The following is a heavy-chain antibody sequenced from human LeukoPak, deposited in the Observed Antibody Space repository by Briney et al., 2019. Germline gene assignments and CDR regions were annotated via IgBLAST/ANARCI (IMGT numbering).Heavy chain of an antibody. CDR2: IKQDGSEK. CDR1: GFTFSNYW. CDR3: ARLRFLEWLPDY. V-gene: IGHV3-7*03. Sequence: QPGGSLRLSGAASGFTFSNYWMSWVRQAPGKGLEWVANIKQDGSEKYYVDSVKGRFTISRDNAKNSLYLQMNSLRAEDTAVYYCARLRFLEWLPDYWGQGTLVTVSS. J-gene: IGHJ4*02. D-gene: IGHD3-3*01.